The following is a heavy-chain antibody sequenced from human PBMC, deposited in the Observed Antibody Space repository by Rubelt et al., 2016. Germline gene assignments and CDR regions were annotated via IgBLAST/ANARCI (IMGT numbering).Heavy chain of an antibody. Sequence: GFTFSSYTMHWVRQAPGKGLEWVSSIYSTGSTYYVDSVKGRFTMSRDNSQKTLYLQMNSLRAEETAVYYCARAGYSYGDYYYYGMDVWGQGTTVTVSS. CDR2: IYSTGST. CDR1: GFTFSSYT. CDR3: ARAGYSYGDYYYYGMDV. V-gene: IGHV3-NL1*01. J-gene: IGHJ6*02. D-gene: IGHD5-18*01.